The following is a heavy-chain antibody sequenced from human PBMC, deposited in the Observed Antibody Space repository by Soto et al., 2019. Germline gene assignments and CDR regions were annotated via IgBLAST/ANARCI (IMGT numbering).Heavy chain of an antibody. CDR1: GGTFSSYA. CDR3: ASDAPRGYSGFTTRAYDYYAIDV. D-gene: IGHD5-12*01. Sequence: SVKVSCKASGGTFSSYAISWVRQAPGQGLEWMGGIIPIFGTANYAQKFQGRVTITADESTSTAYMELSSLRSEDTAVYYCASDAPRGYSGFTTRAYDYYAIDVWG. J-gene: IGHJ6*02. V-gene: IGHV1-69*13. CDR2: IIPIFGTA.